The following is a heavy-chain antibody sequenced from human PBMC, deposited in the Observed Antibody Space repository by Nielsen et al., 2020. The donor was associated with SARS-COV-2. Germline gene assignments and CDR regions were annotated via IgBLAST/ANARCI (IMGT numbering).Heavy chain of an antibody. J-gene: IGHJ4*02. D-gene: IGHD2-15*01. CDR2: ISYDGSNK. CDR3: AREGWYCSGGSCFLHYFDY. Sequence: GESLKISCAASGFTFSSYAMHWVRQAPGKGLEWVAVISYDGSNKYYADSVKGRFTISRDNAKNSLYLQMNSLRAEDTAVYYCAREGWYCSGGSCFLHYFDYWGQGTLVTVSS. V-gene: IGHV3-30-3*01. CDR1: GFTFSSYA.